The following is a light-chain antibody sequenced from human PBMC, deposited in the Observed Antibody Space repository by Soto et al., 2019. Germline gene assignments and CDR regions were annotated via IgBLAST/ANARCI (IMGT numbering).Light chain of an antibody. CDR2: GAS. V-gene: IGKV3-15*01. CDR1: QSVSSN. J-gene: IGKJ1*01. CDR3: QHYNNWPRT. Sequence: EIVMTQSPATLSVSPGERATLSCRASQSVSSNLAWYQQKPGQAPRLLIYGASTRPTGIPARFSGSGSGTEFTLTISSLQSEYFAVYYCQHYNNWPRTFGQGTKVEIK.